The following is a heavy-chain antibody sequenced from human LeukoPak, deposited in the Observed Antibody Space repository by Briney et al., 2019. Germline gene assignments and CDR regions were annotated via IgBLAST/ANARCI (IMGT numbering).Heavy chain of an antibody. CDR3: ARLRSVTTTTGSFDY. V-gene: IGHV5-51*01. D-gene: IGHD4-17*01. Sequence: GESLKISCKGSGYSFTSYWIGWVRQMPGKGLEGMGIIYPGDSDTRYSPSFQGQVTISADKSISTAYLQWSSLKASDTAMYYCARLRSVTTTTGSFDYWGQGTLVTVSS. J-gene: IGHJ4*02. CDR1: GYSFTSYW. CDR2: IYPGDSDT.